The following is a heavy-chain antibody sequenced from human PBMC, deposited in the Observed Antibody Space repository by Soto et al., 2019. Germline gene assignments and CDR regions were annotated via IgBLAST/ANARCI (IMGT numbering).Heavy chain of an antibody. CDR2: ITSDGSTT. V-gene: IGHV3-23*01. CDR1: GFTFSNYA. D-gene: IGHD6-19*01. CDR3: AKGGSSGWPGGEDF. Sequence: EVQLLESGGGLVQPGGSLRLSCVVSGFTFSNYAMSWVRKTPGKGLEWVSGITSDGSTTWYADFVEGRFTISRDNSKNTVYLQLNGPRGEDSAVYFCAKGGSSGWPGGEDFWGQGTMVTVSS. J-gene: IGHJ4*02.